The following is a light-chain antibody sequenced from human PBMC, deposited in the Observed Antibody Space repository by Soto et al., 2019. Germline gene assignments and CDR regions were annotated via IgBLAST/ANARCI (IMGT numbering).Light chain of an antibody. CDR2: KVS. V-gene: IGKV2-30*01. Sequence: DVVMTQSPLSLPVTLGQPASISCRSSQSLAYSDGNTYLNWFQQRPGQSPRRLIYKVSNRDSGVPDRCSGSGSGTDFTLKISRVEAEYVGVYYCVQGTHWPPYTFGQGTKLELK. CDR3: VQGTHWPPYT. J-gene: IGKJ2*01. CDR1: QSLAYSDGNTY.